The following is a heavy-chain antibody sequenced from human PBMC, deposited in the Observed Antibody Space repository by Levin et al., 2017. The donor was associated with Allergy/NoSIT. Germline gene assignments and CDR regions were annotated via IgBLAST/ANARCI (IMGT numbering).Heavy chain of an antibody. CDR2: IIPILGIA. CDR1: GGTFSRYA. J-gene: IGHJ4*02. V-gene: IGHV1-69*04. CDR3: ARGYCSSSSCYDRYYFDY. D-gene: IGHD2-2*01. Sequence: SVKVSCKASGGTFSRYAISWVRQAPGQGLEWMGRIIPILGIANDAQKFQGRVTITADKSTSKAYMERSSLRSEDTAVYYCARGYCSSSSCYDRYYFDYWGQGTLVTVSS.